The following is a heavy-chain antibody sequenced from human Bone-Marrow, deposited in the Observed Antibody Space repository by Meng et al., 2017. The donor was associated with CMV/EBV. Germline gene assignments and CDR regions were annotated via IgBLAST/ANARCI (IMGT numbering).Heavy chain of an antibody. Sequence: GESLKISCAASGLTFSSYWMSWVRQAPGKGLQWVANIKQDGSEKYYVDSVKGRFTISRDNAKNSLYLQMNSLRADGTAVYYCARIVVMVAAQANWLYPLGQGTLLTVSS. CDR2: IKQDGSEK. D-gene: IGHD2-15*01. V-gene: IGHV3-7*01. CDR3: ARIVVMVAAQANWLYP. J-gene: IGHJ5*02. CDR1: GLTFSSYW.